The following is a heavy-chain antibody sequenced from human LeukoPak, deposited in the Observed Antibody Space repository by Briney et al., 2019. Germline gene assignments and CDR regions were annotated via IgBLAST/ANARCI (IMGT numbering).Heavy chain of an antibody. CDR3: ARELRRNAFDV. J-gene: IGHJ3*01. CDR2: ISPNSGVT. V-gene: IGHV1-2*02. Sequence: GASVKVSCKASGYTFADKHMYWIRQAPGQGLECMGWISPNSGVTNYAQKFQGRITMTGDTSISTGYMELSSLRSDDTAVYYCARELRRNAFDVWGQGTMVTVSS. CDR1: GYTFADKH.